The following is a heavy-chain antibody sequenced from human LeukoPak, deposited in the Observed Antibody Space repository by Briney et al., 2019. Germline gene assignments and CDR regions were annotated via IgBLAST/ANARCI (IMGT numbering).Heavy chain of an antibody. CDR1: GFTFSSYS. J-gene: IGHJ3*02. CDR2: ISSSSSYI. CDR3: ARDGGSRSAGPI. Sequence: GGSLRLSCAASGFTFSSYSMNWVRQAPGKGLEWVSSISSSSSYIYYADSVKGRFTISRDNAKNSLYLQMNSLRAEDTAVYYCARDGGSRSAGPIWGQGTMVTVSS. D-gene: IGHD2-15*01. V-gene: IGHV3-21*01.